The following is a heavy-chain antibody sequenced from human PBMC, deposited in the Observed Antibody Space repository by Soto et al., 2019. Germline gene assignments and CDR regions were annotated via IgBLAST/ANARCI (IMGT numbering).Heavy chain of an antibody. CDR1: GGSFSGYY. CDR2: INHSGST. CDR3: ERGVYCSGGSCRNRKYFQH. Sequence: SETLSLTCAVYGGSFSGYYWSWIRQPPGKGLEWIGEINHSGSTNYNPSLKSRVTISVDTSKNQFSLKLSSVTAADTAVYYCERGVYCSGGSCRNRKYFQHWGQGTLVTVSS. J-gene: IGHJ1*01. D-gene: IGHD2-15*01. V-gene: IGHV4-34*01.